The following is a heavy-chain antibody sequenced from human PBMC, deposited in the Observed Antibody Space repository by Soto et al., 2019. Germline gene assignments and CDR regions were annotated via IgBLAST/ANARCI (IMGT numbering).Heavy chain of an antibody. CDR1: GFTFSSYS. CDR2: ISSSSSTI. J-gene: IGHJ3*02. D-gene: IGHD3-9*01. Sequence: GGSLRLSCAASGFTFSSYSMNWVRQAPGKGLEWVSYISSSSSTIYYAVSLKGRFTISRDNAKNSLYLQMNSLRDEDTAVYYCASRLLTRTASDIWGQGTMVTVSS. CDR3: ASRLLTRTASDI. V-gene: IGHV3-48*02.